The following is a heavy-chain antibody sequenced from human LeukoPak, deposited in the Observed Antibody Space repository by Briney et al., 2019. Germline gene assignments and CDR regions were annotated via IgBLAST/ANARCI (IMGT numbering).Heavy chain of an antibody. CDR1: GFTFSAYT. D-gene: IGHD3-16*01. CDR2: FGAGGTT. V-gene: IGHV3-23*01. CDR3: AREPRYSDYAMDY. Sequence: PGESLRLSCAASGFTFSAYTMSWVRQAPGKGLEWVSSFGAGGTTSYADSVKGRFTISRDNSKNTLSLQMNSLRDEDTAVYYCAREPRYSDYAMDYWGQGTLVTVSS. J-gene: IGHJ4*02.